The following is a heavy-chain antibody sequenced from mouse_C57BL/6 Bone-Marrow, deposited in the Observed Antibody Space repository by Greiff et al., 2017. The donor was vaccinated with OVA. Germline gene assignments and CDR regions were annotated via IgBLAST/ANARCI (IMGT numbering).Heavy chain of an antibody. CDR2: IWRGGST. CDR3: AKEEGDYGSSWFAY. V-gene: IGHV2-5*01. J-gene: IGHJ3*01. D-gene: IGHD1-1*01. Sequence: VQLQQSGPGLVQPSQSLSITCTVSGFSLTSYGVHWVRQSPGKGLEWLGVIWRGGSTDYNAAFMSRLRITKDNSKSQVFFKMNSLQADDTAIYYCAKEEGDYGSSWFAYWGQGTLVTVSA. CDR1: GFSLTSYG.